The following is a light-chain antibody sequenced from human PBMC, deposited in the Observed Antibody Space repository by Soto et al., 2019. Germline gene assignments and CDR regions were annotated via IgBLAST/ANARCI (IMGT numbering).Light chain of an antibody. CDR1: QSVSSSY. CDR3: QQYGSSPLIT. Sequence: EIVLTQSPGTLSLSPGERATLSCRASQSVSSSYLAWYQQKPGQAPRLLIYGASSRATGIPDRFSGSGSGTDFTLTISRLEPADVAVYYCQQYGSSPLITFGQGTRLEIK. J-gene: IGKJ5*01. CDR2: GAS. V-gene: IGKV3-20*01.